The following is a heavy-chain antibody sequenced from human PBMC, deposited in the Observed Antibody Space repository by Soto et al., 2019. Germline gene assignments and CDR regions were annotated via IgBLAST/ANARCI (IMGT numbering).Heavy chain of an antibody. D-gene: IGHD2-2*01. V-gene: IGHV4-59*11. CDR2: IYYRGTT. CDR1: GVSTSNHY. Sequence: QVQLQESGPGLVKPSETLSLTCSVSGVSTSNHYWTWIRKPPGQGPEWIGCIYYRGTTNYNASFNSRVTXSXXXSXXHFSLKLTSVTTADTAVYYCARGGGSPYHDHEFDYWGQGILVTVSS. J-gene: IGHJ4*02. CDR3: ARGGGSPYHDHEFDY.